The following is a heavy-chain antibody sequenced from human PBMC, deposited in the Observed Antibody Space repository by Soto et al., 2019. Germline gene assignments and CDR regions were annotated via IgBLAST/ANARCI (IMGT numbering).Heavy chain of an antibody. Sequence: GSLRLSCAASGFTFSGSSMHWVRQASGKGLEWVGRIRGKTDTYATAYAAPVRGRSTISRDDSKNTAYLQMNSLKTEDTAVYFCTKRIGAYAMDVWGQGTTVTVSS. CDR2: IRGKTDTYAT. D-gene: IGHD6-13*01. V-gene: IGHV3-73*01. J-gene: IGHJ6*02. CDR1: GFTFSGSS. CDR3: TKRIGAYAMDV.